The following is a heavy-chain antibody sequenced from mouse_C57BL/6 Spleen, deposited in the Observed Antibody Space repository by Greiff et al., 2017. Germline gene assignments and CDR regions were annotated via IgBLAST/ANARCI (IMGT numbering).Heavy chain of an antibody. Sequence: VQGVESGAELVKPGASVKISCKASGYAFSSYWMNWVKRRPGKGLEWIGQIYPGDGDTNYNGKFKGKATLTADKSSSTAYMQLSSLTSEDSAVYFCARSGGDPDGDGRWYFDVWGTGTTVTVSS. D-gene: IGHD2-3*01. CDR3: ARSGGDPDGDGRWYFDV. CDR1: GYAFSSYW. J-gene: IGHJ1*03. CDR2: IYPGDGDT. V-gene: IGHV1-80*01.